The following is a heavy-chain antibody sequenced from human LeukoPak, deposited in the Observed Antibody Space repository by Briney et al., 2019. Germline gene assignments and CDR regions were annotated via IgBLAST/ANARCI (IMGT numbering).Heavy chain of an antibody. CDR3: ARILTTSEEYYFDY. CDR1: GFSLTTRGTC. V-gene: IGHV2-70*11. D-gene: IGHD2/OR15-2a*01. Sequence: SGPTLVHPTPPLTLTCTFSGFSLTTRGTCLSWLRQPPVKALEWLARIDWDESKYYSTSLRTRLTISKGSSKNQVVLTMTNVDPVDTATYYCARILTTSEEYYFDYWGQGTLVTVSS. J-gene: IGHJ4*02. CDR2: IDWDESK.